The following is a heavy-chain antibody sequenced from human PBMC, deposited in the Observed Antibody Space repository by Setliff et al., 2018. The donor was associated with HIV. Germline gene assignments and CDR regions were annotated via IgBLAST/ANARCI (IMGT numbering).Heavy chain of an antibody. CDR2: VYYSGTT. J-gene: IGHJ3*02. CDR3: ARHFSIFGVTIISNDAFDI. V-gene: IGHV4-39*01. CDR1: GGSISSSSYY. Sequence: TLSLTCTVSGGSISSSSYYWGWVRQPPGKGLGWIGSVYYSGTTYYNPSLTSRVTISVDTSKNQFSLKLTSVTAADTALYYCARHFSIFGVTIISNDAFDIWGRGAMVTVSS. D-gene: IGHD3-3*01.